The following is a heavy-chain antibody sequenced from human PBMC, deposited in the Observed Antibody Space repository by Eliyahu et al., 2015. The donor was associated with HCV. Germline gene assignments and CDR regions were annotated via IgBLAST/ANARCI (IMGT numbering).Heavy chain of an antibody. V-gene: IGHV3-30*18. CDR2: ISXDGSNQ. J-gene: IGHJ4*02. CDR3: AKDVEG. CDR1: GFXFSXYG. Sequence: QVQLVESGGGVVQPGRSLRLSXAASGFXFSXYGMYWVRQAPGKGLEWLXIISXDGSNQYYADSVKGRFTISRDNSKNTLYLQMNSLTAEDTAVYYCAKDVEGWGQGTLVIVSS.